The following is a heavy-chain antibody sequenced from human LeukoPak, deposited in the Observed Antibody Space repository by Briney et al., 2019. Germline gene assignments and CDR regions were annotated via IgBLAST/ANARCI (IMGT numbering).Heavy chain of an antibody. J-gene: IGHJ4*02. CDR1: GFTFSNAW. V-gene: IGHV3-33*08. Sequence: PGGSLRLSCAASGFTFSNAWMNWVRQAPGKGLEWVAVIWYDGSNKYYADSVKGRFTISRDNSKNTLYLQMNSLRAEDTAVYYCARGNPHDYWGQGTLVTVSS. CDR2: IWYDGSNK. CDR3: ARGNPHDY.